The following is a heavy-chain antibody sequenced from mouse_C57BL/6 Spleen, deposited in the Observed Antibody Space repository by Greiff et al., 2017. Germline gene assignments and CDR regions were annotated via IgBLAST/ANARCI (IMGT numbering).Heavy chain of an antibody. CDR3: ARSYGPYWYFDV. CDR2: IYPSDSET. D-gene: IGHD1-1*01. CDR1: GYTFTSYW. J-gene: IGHJ1*03. Sequence: VQLQQPGAELVRPGSSVKLSCKASGYTFTSYWMDWVKQRPGQGLEWIGNIYPSDSETHYNQKFKDKATLTVDKSSSTAYMQLSSLTSEDSAVYYCARSYGPYWYFDVWGTGTTVTVSS. V-gene: IGHV1-61*01.